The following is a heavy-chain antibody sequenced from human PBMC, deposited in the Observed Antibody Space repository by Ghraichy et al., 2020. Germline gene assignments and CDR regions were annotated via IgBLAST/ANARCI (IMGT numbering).Heavy chain of an antibody. Sequence: GGSLRLSCAASGFTFDDYTMHWVRQAPGKGLEWVSLISWDGGSTYYADSVKGRFTISRDNSKNSLYLQMNSLRTEDTALYYCANENYYDSSGYGMPSYWGQGTLVTVSS. D-gene: IGHD3-22*01. CDR2: ISWDGGST. J-gene: IGHJ4*02. V-gene: IGHV3-43*01. CDR3: ANENYYDSSGYGMPSY. CDR1: GFTFDDYT.